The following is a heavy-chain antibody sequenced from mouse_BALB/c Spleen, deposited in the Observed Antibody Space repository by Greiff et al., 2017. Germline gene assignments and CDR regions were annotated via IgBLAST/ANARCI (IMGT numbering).Heavy chain of an antibody. CDR2: INPSNGRT. J-gene: IGHJ1*01. Sequence: QVQLQQPGAELVKPGASVKLSCKASGYTFTSYWMHWVKQRPGQGLEWIGEINPSNGRTNYNEKFKSKATLTVDKSSSTAYMQLSSLTSEDSAVYYGARSRGGYWYFDVWGAGTTVTVSS. CDR3: ARSRGGYWYFDV. V-gene: IGHV1S81*02. CDR1: GYTFTSYW.